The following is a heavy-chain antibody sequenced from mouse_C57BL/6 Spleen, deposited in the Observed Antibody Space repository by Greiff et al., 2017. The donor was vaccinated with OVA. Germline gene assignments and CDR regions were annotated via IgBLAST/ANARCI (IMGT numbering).Heavy chain of an antibody. J-gene: IGHJ1*03. CDR2: IDPATGNT. CDR3: ARDTSNYEWYFDV. D-gene: IGHD2-5*01. Sequence: VQLQQSVAELVRPGASVKLSCTASGFNIKNTYMPWVKQRPEQGLEWIGRIDPATGNTKYAPKFQGKATITADTSSNTAYLQLSSLTSEDTAIYYCARDTSNYEWYFDVWGTGTTVTVSS. V-gene: IGHV14-3*01. CDR1: GFNIKNTY.